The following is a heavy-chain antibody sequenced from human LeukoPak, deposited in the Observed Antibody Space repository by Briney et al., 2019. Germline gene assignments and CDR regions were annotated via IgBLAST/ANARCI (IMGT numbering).Heavy chain of an antibody. V-gene: IGHV3-7*02. Sequence: GGSLRLSCAASGFTFSSYWMTWVRQAPGKGLEWVANIKQDGSEKHYVDSMKGRFTISRDNAKNSLYLQMNSLRAEDTAVYYCASGPGFDPWGQGTLVTVSS. J-gene: IGHJ5*02. CDR2: IKQDGSEK. CDR3: ASGPGFDP. CDR1: GFTFSSYW.